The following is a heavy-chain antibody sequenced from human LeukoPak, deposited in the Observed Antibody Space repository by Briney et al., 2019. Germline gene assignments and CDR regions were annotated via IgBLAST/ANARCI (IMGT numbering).Heavy chain of an antibody. V-gene: IGHV3-33*01. CDR3: AREGLVHRVSPPDV. D-gene: IGHD6-19*01. CDR2: IWHDGSNK. CDR1: GFTFSSYG. J-gene: IGHJ4*02. Sequence: GGSLRLSCAASGFTFSSYGMHWVRQAPGKGLEWVAVIWHDGSNKYYADSVKGRFTISRDNSKNTLYLQMNSLRAEDTAVYYCAREGLVHRVSPPDVWGQGTLVTVSS.